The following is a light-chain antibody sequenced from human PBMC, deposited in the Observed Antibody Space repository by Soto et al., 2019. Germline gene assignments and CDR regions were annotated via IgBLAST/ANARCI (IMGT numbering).Light chain of an antibody. CDR2: GAS. V-gene: IGKV3-20*01. CDR3: QHYDSLPIT. Sequence: EIVLPQSPGTLSLSPGKRAKLSCRASQSVSSSYLAWYQQKPGQAPRLLIYGASSRATGIPGRLSGSGSRIDLSLTISRLEPEDFAVFYCQHYDSLPITFGQGTRLEIK. J-gene: IGKJ5*01. CDR1: QSVSSSY.